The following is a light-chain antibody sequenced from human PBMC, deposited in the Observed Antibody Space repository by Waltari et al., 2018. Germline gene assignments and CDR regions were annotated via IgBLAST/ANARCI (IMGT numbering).Light chain of an antibody. CDR1: QSVSRS. J-gene: IGKJ1*01. CDR3: QHYVRLPAT. Sequence: IVLTQSPGTLPLSPGERATLSCRASQSVSRSLAWYQQKPGQAPKLLIYGASTRATSIPDRFTGSGSGTDFSLTISSLEPEDFAIYFCQHYVRLPATFGQGTKVEIK. V-gene: IGKV3-20*01. CDR2: GAS.